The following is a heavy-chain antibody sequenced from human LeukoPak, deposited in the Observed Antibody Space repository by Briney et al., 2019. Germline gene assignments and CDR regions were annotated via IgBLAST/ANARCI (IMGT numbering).Heavy chain of an antibody. D-gene: IGHD1-26*01. Sequence: GGSLRLSCVASGFTFSSYAMSWVRQAPGKGLEWVSAITDSGDYTNYADSVKGRFTISRDNSQNTLYLQMNSLGAEDTALYYCARRSGSSYGHFDYWGQGTLVTVSS. V-gene: IGHV3-23*01. CDR3: ARRSGSSYGHFDY. CDR2: ITDSGDYT. CDR1: GFTFSSYA. J-gene: IGHJ4*02.